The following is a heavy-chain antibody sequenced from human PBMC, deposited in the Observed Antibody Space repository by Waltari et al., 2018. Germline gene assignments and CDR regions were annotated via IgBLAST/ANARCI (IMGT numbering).Heavy chain of an antibody. CDR2: MNPDSGKT. CDR1: GYTFTSND. V-gene: IGHV1-8*02. J-gene: IGHJ6*03. Sequence: QVQLVQSGAEVKKPGASVKVACKASGYTFTSNDVNWVRQATGQGFEWMGWMNPDSGKTGYAQKFQGRFTITRNTSTNTAYMELSSLRSEDTAVYYCARGRRLIYSYFFDVWGKGTMVTVSS. CDR3: ARGRRLIYSYFFDV. D-gene: IGHD2-21*01.